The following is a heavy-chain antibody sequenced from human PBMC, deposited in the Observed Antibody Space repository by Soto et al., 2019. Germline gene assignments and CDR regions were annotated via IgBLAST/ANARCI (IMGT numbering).Heavy chain of an antibody. J-gene: IGHJ4*02. Sequence: KPSETLSLTCAFYGGSFNGYYWSWIRQPPGKGLEWIGEINHSGSTNYNPSLKSRVTISVDTSKNQFSLKLSSVTAADTAVYYCARVAREGEIDYWGQGTLVTVSS. CDR2: INHSGST. CDR1: GGSFNGYY. D-gene: IGHD3-16*01. V-gene: IGHV4-34*01. CDR3: ARVAREGEIDY.